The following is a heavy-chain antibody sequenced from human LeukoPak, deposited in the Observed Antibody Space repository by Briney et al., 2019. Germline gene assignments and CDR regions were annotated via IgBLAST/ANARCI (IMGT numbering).Heavy chain of an antibody. Sequence: GGSLRLFCAASGFTFSSYAMHWVRQAPGKGLEWVAVISYDGSNEYYADSVKGRFTISRDNSKNTLYLQMNSLRAEDTAVYYCARDSRIMTYYFDYWGQGTLVTVSS. D-gene: IGHD3-16*01. J-gene: IGHJ4*02. CDR3: ARDSRIMTYYFDY. CDR1: GFTFSSYA. CDR2: ISYDGSNE. V-gene: IGHV3-30-3*01.